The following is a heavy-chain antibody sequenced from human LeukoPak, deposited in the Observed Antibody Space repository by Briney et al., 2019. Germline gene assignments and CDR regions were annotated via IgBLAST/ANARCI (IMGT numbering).Heavy chain of an antibody. V-gene: IGHV3-30*04. D-gene: IGHD2-2*01. CDR2: IQYDGSNE. CDR1: GFTFSSYA. J-gene: IGHJ4*02. Sequence: GGSLRLSCAASGFTFSSYAMHWVRQAPGKGLEWVAYIQYDGSNEQCAHSVKGRFRISRDSSKNILYLQMNSLRAEDTAVYYCARDFRPVVGVGGTFDYWGQGTLVTVSS. CDR3: ARDFRPVVGVGGTFDY.